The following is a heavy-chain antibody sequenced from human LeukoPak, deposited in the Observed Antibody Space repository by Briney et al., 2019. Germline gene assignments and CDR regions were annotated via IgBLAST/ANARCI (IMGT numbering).Heavy chain of an antibody. V-gene: IGHV4-30-4*01. CDR2: IYYSGST. CDR3: ARELPYDAFDI. D-gene: IGHD5-18*01. Sequence: SETLSLTCTVSGGSISSGDYYWSWIRQPPGKGLEWIGYIYYSGSTYYNPSLKSRVTISVDTSKNQFSLKLSSVTAADTAVYYCARELPYDAFDIWGQGTMVTVSS. J-gene: IGHJ3*02. CDR1: GGSISSGDYY.